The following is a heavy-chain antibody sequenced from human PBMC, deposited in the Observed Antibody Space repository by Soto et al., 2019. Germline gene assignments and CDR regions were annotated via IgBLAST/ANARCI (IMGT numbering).Heavy chain of an antibody. CDR1: GDSVSSNSAA. Sequence: PSQTLSLTCAISGDSVSSNSAAWSWIRQSPSRGLEWLGRTFYRSKWYNDYAVSQKSRITINPHTTKHQFSLQLNSVSPEDTAVYYCSRLRCGTVHAWGQGTLVNVPS. J-gene: IGHJ5*02. D-gene: IGHD2-15*01. CDR2: TFYRSKWYN. CDR3: SRLRCGTVHA. V-gene: IGHV6-1*01.